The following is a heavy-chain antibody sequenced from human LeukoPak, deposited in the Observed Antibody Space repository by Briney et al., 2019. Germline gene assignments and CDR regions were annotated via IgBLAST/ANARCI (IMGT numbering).Heavy chain of an antibody. Sequence: GGSLRLSCAASGFTFSSYAMSWVRQAPGKGLEWVSSISGGGRTTYYANSVKGRFTISRDNSKNTLYLQMNTLRAEDTAVYYCAKLSGGDCYSSCYYDMDVWGQGTRSPSP. CDR2: ISGGGRTT. J-gene: IGHJ6*02. D-gene: IGHD2-21*02. CDR1: GFTFSSYA. CDR3: AKLSGGDCYSSCYYDMDV. V-gene: IGHV3-23*01.